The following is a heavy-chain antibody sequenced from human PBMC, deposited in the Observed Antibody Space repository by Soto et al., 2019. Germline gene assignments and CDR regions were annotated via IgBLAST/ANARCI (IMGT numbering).Heavy chain of an antibody. J-gene: IGHJ3*02. V-gene: IGHV2-26*01. CDR1: GFSLSNARMG. CDR3: ARTLGYCSSTSCYMFAFDI. D-gene: IGHD2-2*02. Sequence: QVTLKESGPVLVKPTETLTLTCTVSGFSLSNARMGVSWIRQPPGKALEWLAHIFSNDEKSYSPSLKSMLTIFKDTSKNQVVLTMTNMDPLDTATYYCARTLGYCSSTSCYMFAFDIWGQGTMVTVSS. CDR2: IFSNDEK.